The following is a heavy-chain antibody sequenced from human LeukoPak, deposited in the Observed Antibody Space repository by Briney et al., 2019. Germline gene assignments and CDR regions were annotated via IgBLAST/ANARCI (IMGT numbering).Heavy chain of an antibody. CDR1: GGSISSGGYS. Sequence: PSETLSLTCAVSGGSISSGGYSWSWIRQPPGKGLEWIGYISHSGSTYYNPSLKSRVTISVDRSKNQFSLKLSSVTAADTATYYCARGRDYGDYARFDPWGQGTLVTVSS. V-gene: IGHV4-30-2*01. CDR2: ISHSGST. CDR3: ARGRDYGDYARFDP. D-gene: IGHD4-17*01. J-gene: IGHJ5*02.